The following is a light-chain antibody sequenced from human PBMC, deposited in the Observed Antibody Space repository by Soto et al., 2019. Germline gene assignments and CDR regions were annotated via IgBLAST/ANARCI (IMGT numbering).Light chain of an antibody. CDR3: QQYGSSLYT. Sequence: EIVLTQSPGTLSLSPGERATLSCRASQSVSSSYLTWYQQKPGQAPRLLIYGASSRDTGIPDRFSGSGSGTDFTLTISRLEPEDFAVYYCQQYGSSLYTFGQGTKVEIK. CDR1: QSVSSSY. CDR2: GAS. J-gene: IGKJ2*01. V-gene: IGKV3-20*01.